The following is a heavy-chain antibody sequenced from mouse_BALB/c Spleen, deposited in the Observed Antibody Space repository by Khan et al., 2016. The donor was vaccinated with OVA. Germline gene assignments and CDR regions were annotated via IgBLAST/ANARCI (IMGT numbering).Heavy chain of an antibody. CDR2: ISSGGDYT. CDR1: GFTFSSYS. D-gene: IGHD4-1*01. J-gene: IGHJ3*01. Sequence: EVELVESGGDLVKPGGSLKLSCAASGFTFSSYSMSWVRQTPDKRLEWVASISSGGDYTYYPDSVKGRFTISRDNAKNTLYLQMSDLKSEDTAMDYCGDNLTGSFAYWGQGTLVTVSA. V-gene: IGHV5-6*01. CDR3: GDNLTGSFAY.